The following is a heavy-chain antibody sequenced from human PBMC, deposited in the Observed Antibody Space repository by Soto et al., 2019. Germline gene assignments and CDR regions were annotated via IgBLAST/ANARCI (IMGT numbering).Heavy chain of an antibody. V-gene: IGHV5-10-1*01. CDR1: GYSFTSYW. Sequence: PGESLKISCKGSGYSFTSYWISWVRQMPGKGLEWMGRIDPSDSYTNYSPSFQGHVTISADKSISTAYLQWSSLKASDTAMYYWESHVGGAATWFDPWGQGTLVTVSS. D-gene: IGHD2-15*01. CDR2: IDPSDSYT. CDR3: ESHVGGAATWFDP. J-gene: IGHJ5*02.